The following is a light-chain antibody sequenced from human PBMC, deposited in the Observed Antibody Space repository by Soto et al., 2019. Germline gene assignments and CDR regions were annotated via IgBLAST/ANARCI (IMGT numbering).Light chain of an antibody. Sequence: QSALTQPASVSGSPGQSITISCTGTSSDVGGYNYVSWYQQHPGKAPKLMIFEVSNRPSGVSNRFSGSKSGNMASLTISGLQAEDEADYYCSSYTSSSTQVFGTGTKLTVL. J-gene: IGLJ1*01. CDR3: SSYTSSSTQV. V-gene: IGLV2-14*01. CDR2: EVS. CDR1: SSDVGGYNY.